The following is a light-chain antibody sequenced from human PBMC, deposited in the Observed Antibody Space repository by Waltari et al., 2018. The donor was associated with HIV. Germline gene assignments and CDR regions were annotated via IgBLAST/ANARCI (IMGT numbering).Light chain of an antibody. CDR2: DPE. Sequence: QVVVTQEPSLSVSPGGTVTVTCASVTGSVSKNHYTHWIQLKPGQAPRTLTYDPEKRHPWTPVRFAGSLIGGRAALMLAGALPDDEADYYCLLSYSGVRVFGGGTKLTV. V-gene: IGLV7-46*01. CDR1: TGSVSKNHY. CDR3: LLSYSGVRV. J-gene: IGLJ3*02.